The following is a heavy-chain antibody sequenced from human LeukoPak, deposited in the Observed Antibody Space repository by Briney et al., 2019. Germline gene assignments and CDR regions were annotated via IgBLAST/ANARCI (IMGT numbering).Heavy chain of an antibody. J-gene: IGHJ6*03. V-gene: IGHV4-59*01. CDR1: GGSISDYY. CDR2: IYYSGSA. CDR3: ARGDFCSSSNCYLRPMDV. Sequence: SETLSLTCTVSGGSISDYYWNWIRQPPGKGLEWIGYIYYSGSATYNPSLKSRVTMSVDTAKNQFSLKLRSVTAADTAVYYCARGDFCSSSNCYLRPMDVWGKGTTVSVSS. D-gene: IGHD2-2*01.